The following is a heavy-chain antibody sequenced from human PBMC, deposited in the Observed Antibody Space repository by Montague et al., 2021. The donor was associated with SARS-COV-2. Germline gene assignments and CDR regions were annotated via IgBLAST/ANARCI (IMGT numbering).Heavy chain of an antibody. CDR2: IYYSGSN. Sequence: TLSLTCTVSGGSISSGGYYWIWIRQHTGKDLVWFGYIYYSGSNYYNLTLKSRVTISVDKYKNQFSLKLSTVTAADTAVYYCARDRYSGYVLAAFDIWGQGTMVTVSS. D-gene: IGHD5-12*01. V-gene: IGHV4-31*03. CDR3: ARDRYSGYVLAAFDI. CDR1: GGSISSGGYY. J-gene: IGHJ3*02.